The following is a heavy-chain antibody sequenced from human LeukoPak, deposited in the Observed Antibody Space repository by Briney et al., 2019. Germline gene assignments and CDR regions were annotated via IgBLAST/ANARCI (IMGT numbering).Heavy chain of an antibody. D-gene: IGHD1-1*01. CDR3: ARDLERVWFDP. Sequence: GASVKVSCKASGYTFTSYYMHWVRQSPGQGLEWMGIINPSGGSTSYAQKFQGRVTMTRDTSTSTVYMELSSLRSEDTAVYYCARDLERVWFDPWGQGTLVTVSS. CDR2: INPSGGST. CDR1: GYTFTSYY. J-gene: IGHJ5*02. V-gene: IGHV1-46*01.